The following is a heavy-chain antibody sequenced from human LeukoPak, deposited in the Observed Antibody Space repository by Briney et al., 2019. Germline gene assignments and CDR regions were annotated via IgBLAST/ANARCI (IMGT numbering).Heavy chain of an antibody. V-gene: IGHV1-24*01. Sequence: ASVKVSYKVSGYTLTELSMHWVRQAPGKGLEWMGGFDPEDGETIYAQKFQGRVTMTEDTSTDTAYMELSSLRSEDTAVYYCAKDKVAAAASFPSAYWGQGTLVTVSS. CDR1: GYTLTELS. D-gene: IGHD6-13*01. CDR3: AKDKVAAAASFPSAY. J-gene: IGHJ4*02. CDR2: FDPEDGET.